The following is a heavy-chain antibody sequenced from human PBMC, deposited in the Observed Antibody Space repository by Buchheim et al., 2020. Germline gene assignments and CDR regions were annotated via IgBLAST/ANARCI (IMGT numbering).Heavy chain of an antibody. Sequence: QVHLVQSGAEVKKPGASVKVSCKTSGFTFSGFYMHWVRQALGQGLEWMGWINPSSGATNCAQKFQDRVTMTRDTSINTAYMELTRLRSDDTAVYYCAKRFYDYSGYDLWAFDIWGQGT. J-gene: IGHJ3*02. CDR2: INPSSGAT. V-gene: IGHV1-2*02. D-gene: IGHD3-22*01. CDR3: AKRFYDYSGYDLWAFDI. CDR1: GFTFSGFY.